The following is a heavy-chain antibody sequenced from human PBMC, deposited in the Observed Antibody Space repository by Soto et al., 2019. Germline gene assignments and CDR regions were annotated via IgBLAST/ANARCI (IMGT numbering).Heavy chain of an antibody. Sequence: SETLSLTCTVSGGSISSYYWSRIRQPPGKGLEWIGYIYYSGSTNYNPALKSRVTIPVATSKNQFSLKLSSVTAADTAVYYCARAYGDYRWGYYYYGMDVWGQGTTVTVSS. J-gene: IGHJ6*02. CDR3: ARAYGDYRWGYYYYGMDV. CDR2: IYYSGST. D-gene: IGHD4-17*01. CDR1: GGSISSYY. V-gene: IGHV4-59*01.